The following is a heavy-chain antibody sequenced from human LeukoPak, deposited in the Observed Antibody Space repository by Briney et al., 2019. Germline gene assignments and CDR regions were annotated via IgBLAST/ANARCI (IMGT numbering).Heavy chain of an antibody. CDR3: ARDRPGNTAIDY. V-gene: IGHV3-74*01. CDR1: GFNFSTYW. CDR2: IHSDWRST. J-gene: IGHJ4*02. Sequence: GGSLSLSCAASGFNFSTYWMHWVRKAPGKGLVWVSRIHSDWRSTSYADSVNGGFTIDRDNAKNTLYLQMNSLRAENTAVYYCARDRPGNTAIDYWGQGTLVTVSS. D-gene: IGHD5-18*01.